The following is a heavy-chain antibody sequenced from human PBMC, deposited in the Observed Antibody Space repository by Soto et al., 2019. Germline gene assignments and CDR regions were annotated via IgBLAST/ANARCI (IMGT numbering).Heavy chain of an antibody. V-gene: IGHV1-69*06. J-gene: IGHJ3*01. CDR2: IIPLFGTA. D-gene: IGHD6-19*01. CDR1: GGSFSSYA. Sequence: QVQLVQSGAEVKKPGSSVKVSCKASGGSFSSYAISWVRQAPVQGREWMGGIIPLFGTATYAQKFQGRVTIIADKSTSTAYMELSSLRSEDTAVYYCARAGPVAGNHALDLWGQGTLVTVSS. CDR3: ARAGPVAGNHALDL.